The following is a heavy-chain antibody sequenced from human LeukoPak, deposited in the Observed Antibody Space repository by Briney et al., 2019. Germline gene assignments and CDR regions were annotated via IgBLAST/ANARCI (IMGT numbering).Heavy chain of an antibody. V-gene: IGHV3-15*01. CDR3: TTGFLEWLPLDV. CDR2: IKSKTDGGTT. D-gene: IGHD3-3*01. J-gene: IGHJ6*03. Sequence: GGSLRLSCAASGFTVSSNYMSWVRQAPGKGLEWVGRIKSKTDGGTTDYAAPVKGRFTISRDDSKNALYLQMNSLKTEDTAVYYCTTGFLEWLPLDVWGKGTTVTVSS. CDR1: GFTVSSNY.